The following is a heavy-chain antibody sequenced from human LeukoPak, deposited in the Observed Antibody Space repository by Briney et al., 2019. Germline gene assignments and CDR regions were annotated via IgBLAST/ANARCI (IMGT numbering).Heavy chain of an antibody. D-gene: IGHD3-10*01. CDR1: AFTFSSYG. Sequence: GGSLRLSCAASAFTFSSYGMHWVRQAPGKGLEWVAVIWYDGSNKYYADSVKGRFTISRDNSKNTLYLQMNSLRAEDTAVYYCAREPDHSSTWFARGDYYYGMDVWGQGTTVTVSS. CDR2: IWYDGSNK. V-gene: IGHV3-33*01. CDR3: AREPDHSSTWFARGDYYYGMDV. J-gene: IGHJ6*01.